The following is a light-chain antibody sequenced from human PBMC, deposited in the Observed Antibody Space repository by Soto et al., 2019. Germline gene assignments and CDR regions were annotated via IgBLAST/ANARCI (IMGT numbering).Light chain of an antibody. Sequence: EIVLTQFPAALSVSPGERATLSFWASYTVGTNLAWYQQKPGQAPRLLIYDTSTRATGVPARFSGSGSGTEFTLTISNLQAEDSAVYHCHQYSNTFRTFGQGTRW. J-gene: IGKJ1*01. V-gene: IGKV3-15*01. CDR2: DTS. CDR1: YTVGTN. CDR3: HQYSNTFRT.